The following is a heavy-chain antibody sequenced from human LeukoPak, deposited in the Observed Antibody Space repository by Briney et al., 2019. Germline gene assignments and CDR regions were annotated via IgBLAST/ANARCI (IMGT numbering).Heavy chain of an antibody. Sequence: ASVTVSCKASGYTFTGYYMHWVRQAPGQGLEWMGKINLSGGSTTYAQKFQGRVTMTRDTSTSTVYMELSSLRSEDTAVYYCARDYVDDIPMIKDYWGQGTLVTVSS. D-gene: IGHD2-8*01. CDR3: ARDYVDDIPMIKDY. J-gene: IGHJ4*02. CDR1: GYTFTGYY. CDR2: INLSGGST. V-gene: IGHV1-46*01.